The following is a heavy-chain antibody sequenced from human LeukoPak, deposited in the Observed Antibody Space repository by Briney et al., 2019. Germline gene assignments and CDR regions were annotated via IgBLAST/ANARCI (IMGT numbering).Heavy chain of an antibody. CDR3: AKEGHSSGWYRWGYFDY. V-gene: IGHV3-30*18. D-gene: IGHD6-19*01. Sequence: PGGSLRLSCAASGFTFSSYWMSWVRQAPGKGLEWVAVISYDGSNKYYADSEKGRFTISRDNSKNTLYLQMNSLRAEDTAVYYCAKEGHSSGWYRWGYFDYWGQGTLVTVSS. J-gene: IGHJ4*02. CDR2: ISYDGSNK. CDR1: GFTFSSYW.